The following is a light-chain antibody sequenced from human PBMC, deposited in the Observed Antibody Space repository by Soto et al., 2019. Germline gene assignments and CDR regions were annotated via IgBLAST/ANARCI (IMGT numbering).Light chain of an antibody. CDR2: XNN. V-gene: IGLV1-47*01. CDR3: AAWDDSLSGPV. CDR1: SSNIGSNY. J-gene: IGLJ1*01. Sequence: QSVLTQPPSASGTPGQRVTISCSGSSSNIGSNYVYWYQQLPGTAPKLLIYXNNXXXXXVPDRFSGXKSGTSASLAISGLXXXXXXXXYCAAWDDSLSGPVFGTGTKLTVL.